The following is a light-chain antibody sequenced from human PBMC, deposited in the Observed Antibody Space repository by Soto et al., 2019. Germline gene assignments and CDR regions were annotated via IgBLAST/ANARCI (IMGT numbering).Light chain of an antibody. J-gene: IGKJ3*01. Sequence: ETVMTQSPVTLSSSPGERATLSCRASQSVSTNNLAWYQQRPGQAPRLLIYGASRRATGIPARFSGSGSGTDFTLTISSLEPEDFAVYYCQQRSSWPFTFGPGTKVDIK. CDR2: GAS. CDR3: QQRSSWPFT. CDR1: QSVSTNN. V-gene: IGKV3D-20*02.